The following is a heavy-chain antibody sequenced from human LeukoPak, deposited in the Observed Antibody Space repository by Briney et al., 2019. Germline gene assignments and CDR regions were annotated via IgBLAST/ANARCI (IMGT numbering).Heavy chain of an antibody. J-gene: IGHJ4*02. D-gene: IGHD2-15*01. Sequence: SETLSLTCAVYGGSFSGYYWSWIRQTPGKGLEWMGEINHSGSTNYSPSLKSRVTISGDTSKNQFSLKLSSVTAADTDVYYCARVGDCSGGGCYRNYFDYWGQGTLVTVSS. CDR1: GGSFSGYY. CDR3: ARVGDCSGGGCYRNYFDY. CDR2: INHSGST. V-gene: IGHV4-34*01.